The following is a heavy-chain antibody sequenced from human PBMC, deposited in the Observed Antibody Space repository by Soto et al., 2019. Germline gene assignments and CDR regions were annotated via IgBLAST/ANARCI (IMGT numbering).Heavy chain of an antibody. Sequence: GTSVKVTCKASGYTFTSYYRHWVRQSTGQGLEWMGIINPSGGSTSYAQKFQGRVTVTRGTSTSTVYMELSSLRSEDTAVYYCARERSPNYGAPGYGYYYGMDVWGQGTTVTVS. D-gene: IGHD4-17*01. J-gene: IGHJ6*02. CDR2: INPSGGST. V-gene: IGHV1-46*01. CDR3: ARERSPNYGAPGYGYYYGMDV. CDR1: GYTFTSYY.